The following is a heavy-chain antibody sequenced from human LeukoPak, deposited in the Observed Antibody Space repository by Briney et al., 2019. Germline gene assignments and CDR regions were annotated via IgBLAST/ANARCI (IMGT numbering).Heavy chain of an antibody. J-gene: IGHJ4*02. D-gene: IGHD3-3*01. CDR2: IYHSGST. CDR3: ARDRAGGLRFVEWLSAFDY. Sequence: SETLSLTCAVSGGSISSSNWWSWVRQPPGKGLEWIGEIYHSGSTDYNPSLKSRVTISVDKSKNQFSLKLSSVTAADTAVYYCARDRAGGLRFVEWLSAFDYWGQGTLVTVSS. CDR1: GGSISSSNW. V-gene: IGHV4-4*02.